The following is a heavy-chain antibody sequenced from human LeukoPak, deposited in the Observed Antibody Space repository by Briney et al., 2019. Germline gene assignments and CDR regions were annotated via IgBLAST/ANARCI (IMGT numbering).Heavy chain of an antibody. J-gene: IGHJ4*02. CDR1: GFAFDDFG. D-gene: IGHD3-16*02. CDR3: GKDGPVISY. V-gene: IGHV3-43*02. Sequence: PGRSLRLSCAASGFAFDDFGMHWVRQAPGKGLEWVSFISGDGSVTYYTDSLRGRFTVSRDNSKNSLYLQMGSLRAEDTALYYCGKDGPVISYWGQGTVVTVSS. CDR2: ISGDGSVT.